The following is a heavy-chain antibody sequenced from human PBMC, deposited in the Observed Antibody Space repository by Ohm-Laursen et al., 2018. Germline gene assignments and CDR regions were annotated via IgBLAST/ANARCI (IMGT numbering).Heavy chain of an antibody. CDR1: GYTLTELS. CDR3: TRANYYGSSGYVDAFDL. J-gene: IGHJ3*01. Sequence: AASVKVSCKVSGYTLTELSMHWVRQAPGLGPEWMGWTNPDTGDINYAQKFQGRITMTRDTSITTAYMELSSLRSDDTAVYYCTRANYYGSSGYVDAFDLWGQGTKVTVSS. D-gene: IGHD3-22*01. V-gene: IGHV1-2*02. CDR2: TNPDTGDI.